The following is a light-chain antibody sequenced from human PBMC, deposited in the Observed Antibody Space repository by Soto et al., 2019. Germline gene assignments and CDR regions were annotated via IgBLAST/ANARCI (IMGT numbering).Light chain of an antibody. Sequence: DIQMTQSASTIYPSXGHRFPIASXASQSIDSWLAWYQQKPGKAPKLLMYKASSLESGVPSRFSGSGSETEFTLTISSLQPDDFATYYCQHYKSYPWTFGQGTKVDIK. CDR1: QSIDSW. J-gene: IGKJ1*01. CDR2: KAS. CDR3: QHYKSYPWT. V-gene: IGKV1-5*03.